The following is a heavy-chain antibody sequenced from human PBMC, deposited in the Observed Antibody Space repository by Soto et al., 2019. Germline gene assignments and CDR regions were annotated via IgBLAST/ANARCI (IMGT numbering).Heavy chain of an antibody. CDR1: GGSISSGGYY. V-gene: IGHV4-31*03. J-gene: IGHJ6*03. CDR2: IYYSGST. Sequence: SETLSLTCTVSGGSISSGGYYWSWIRQHPGKGLEWIGYIYYSGSTYYNPSLKSRVTKSVDTSKNQFSLKLSSVTAADTAVYYCAREPKPQDYYYYYYMDVWGKGTTVTVSS. CDR3: AREPKPQDYYYYYYMDV.